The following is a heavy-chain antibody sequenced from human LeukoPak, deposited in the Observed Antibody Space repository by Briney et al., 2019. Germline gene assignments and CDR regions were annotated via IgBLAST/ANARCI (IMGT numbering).Heavy chain of an antibody. J-gene: IGHJ5*02. CDR1: GGSFSGYY. CDR3: ARGDRSRSGDWFDP. Sequence: PSETLSLTCAVYGGSFSGYYWSWIRQPPGKGLEWIGYIYYSGSTYYNPSLKSRVTISVDTSKNQFSLKLSSVTAADTAVYYCARGDRSRSGDWFDPWGQGTLVTVSS. D-gene: IGHD1-26*01. CDR2: IYYSGST. V-gene: IGHV4-30-4*08.